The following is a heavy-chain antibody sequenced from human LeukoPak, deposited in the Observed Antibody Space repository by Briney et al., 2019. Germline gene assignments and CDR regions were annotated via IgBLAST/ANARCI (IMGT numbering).Heavy chain of an antibody. Sequence: KPSETLSLTCTVSGGSIRSSSYYWGWIRQPPGKGLEWIGCIYYTGSTYYNPSLKSRVTISVDTSKNQFSLKLSSVTAADTAVYYCARDGGSSWYFDYWGQGTLVTVSS. CDR1: GGSIRSSSYY. J-gene: IGHJ4*02. V-gene: IGHV4-39*02. CDR3: ARDGGSSWYFDY. CDR2: IYYTGST. D-gene: IGHD6-13*01.